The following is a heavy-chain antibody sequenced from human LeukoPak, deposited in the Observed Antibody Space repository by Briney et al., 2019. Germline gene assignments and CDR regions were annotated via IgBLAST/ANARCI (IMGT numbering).Heavy chain of an antibody. V-gene: IGHV1-18*04. Sequence: ASVKVSCKTSGYTFIGYYLNWVRQAPGQGLEWMGWISAYNGNTNYAQKLQGRVTMTTDTSTSTAYMELRSLRSDDTAVYYCVTEVYSSSWGTFDYWGQGTLVTVSS. D-gene: IGHD6-13*01. J-gene: IGHJ4*02. CDR3: VTEVYSSSWGTFDY. CDR2: ISAYNGNT. CDR1: GYTFIGYY.